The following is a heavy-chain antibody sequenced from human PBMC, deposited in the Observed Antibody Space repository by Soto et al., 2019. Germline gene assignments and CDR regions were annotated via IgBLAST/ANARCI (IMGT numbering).Heavy chain of an antibody. D-gene: IGHD3-10*01. CDR1: GGSFSGYY. Sequence: PSETLSLTCAVYGGSFSGYYWHWIRQPPGKGLEWIGEINHSGSSSYNPSLKSRVTISVETSKKQFSLKLSSVTAADTAVYYCAREWFGELLYRYGMDVWGQGTTVTVSS. CDR3: AREWFGELLYRYGMDV. V-gene: IGHV4-34*01. J-gene: IGHJ6*02. CDR2: INHSGSS.